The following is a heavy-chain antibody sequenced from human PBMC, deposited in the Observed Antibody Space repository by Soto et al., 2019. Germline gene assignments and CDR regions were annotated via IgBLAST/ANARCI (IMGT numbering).Heavy chain of an antibody. CDR1: GYTFTSYA. Sequence: ASVKVSCKASGYTFTSYAMHWARQAPGQRLEWMGWINAGNGNTKYSQKFQGRVTITRDTSASTAYMELSSLRSEDTAVYYCAREGRAVAGTFWFDPWGQGTLVTVSS. CDR3: AREGRAVAGTFWFDP. V-gene: IGHV1-3*01. J-gene: IGHJ5*02. D-gene: IGHD6-19*01. CDR2: INAGNGNT.